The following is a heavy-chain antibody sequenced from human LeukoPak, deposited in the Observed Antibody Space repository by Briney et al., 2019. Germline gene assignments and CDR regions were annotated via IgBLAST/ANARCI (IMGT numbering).Heavy chain of an antibody. Sequence: GGSLRLSCAASGFTFSSYAMHWVRQAPGKGLEYVSAISNGGGSTHYANSVKGRFTISRDNSKNTLYLQMGSLRAEDMAVYYCARPYYDIWSAYVYWGQGSLVTVSS. V-gene: IGHV3-64*01. D-gene: IGHD3-3*01. J-gene: IGHJ4*02. CDR3: ARPYYDIWSAYVY. CDR2: ISNGGGST. CDR1: GFTFSSYA.